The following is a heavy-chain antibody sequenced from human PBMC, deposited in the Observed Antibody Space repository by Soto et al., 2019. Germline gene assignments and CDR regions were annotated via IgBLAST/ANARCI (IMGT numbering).Heavy chain of an antibody. CDR1: GGSFSGYY. CDR2: INHSGST. CDR3: ARLGYCSSTICPP. D-gene: IGHD2-2*01. Sequence: SETLSLTCAVYGGSFSGYYWSWIRQPPGKGLEWIGEINHSGSTNYNPSLKSRVTISVDTSKNQFSLKLSSVTAADTAVYYCARLGYCSSTICPPWGQGTLVTVSS. J-gene: IGHJ5*02. V-gene: IGHV4-34*01.